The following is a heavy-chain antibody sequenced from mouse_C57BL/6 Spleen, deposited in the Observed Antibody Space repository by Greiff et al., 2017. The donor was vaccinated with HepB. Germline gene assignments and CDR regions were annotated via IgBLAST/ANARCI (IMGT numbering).Heavy chain of an antibody. CDR2: INPNNGGT. CDR3: ARTSSPYYAMDY. J-gene: IGHJ4*01. CDR1: GYTFTDYY. D-gene: IGHD1-1*01. V-gene: IGHV1-26*01. Sequence: VQLQQSGPELVKPGASVKISCKASGYTFTDYYMNWVKQSHGKSLEWIGDINPNNGGTSYNQKFKGKATLTVDKSSSTAYMELRSLTSEDSAVYYCARTSSPYYAMDYWGQGTSVTVSS.